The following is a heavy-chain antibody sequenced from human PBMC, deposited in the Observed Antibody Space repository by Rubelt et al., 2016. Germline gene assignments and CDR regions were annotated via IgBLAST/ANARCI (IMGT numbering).Heavy chain of an antibody. CDR3: ARDQGFGEV. CDR1: GGTFSSYA. J-gene: IGHJ4*02. D-gene: IGHD3-10*01. V-gene: IGHV1-69*04. Sequence: QVQLVQSGAEVTKPGSSVKVSCKASGGTFSSYAISWVRQAPGQGLEWLGRIIPSLGIANYAQKFQGRVTITADKSTSTAYMGLSSLRCEDTAVYFCARDQGFGEVWGQGTLVTVSS. CDR2: IIPSLGIA.